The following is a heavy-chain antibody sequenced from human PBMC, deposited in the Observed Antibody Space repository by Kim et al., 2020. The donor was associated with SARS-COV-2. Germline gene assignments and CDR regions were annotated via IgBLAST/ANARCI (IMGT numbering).Heavy chain of an antibody. CDR3: ARIMDSSGYYLAFDI. J-gene: IGHJ3*02. Sequence: SFQGHVTISADKSISTAYLQWSSLKASDTAMYYCARIMDSSGYYLAFDIWGQGTMVTVSS. V-gene: IGHV5-10-1*01. D-gene: IGHD3-22*01.